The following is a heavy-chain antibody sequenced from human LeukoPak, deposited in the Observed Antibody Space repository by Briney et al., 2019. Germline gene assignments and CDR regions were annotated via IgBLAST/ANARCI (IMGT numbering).Heavy chain of an antibody. J-gene: IGHJ5*02. V-gene: IGHV3-33*01. CDR2: IWYDGSNK. CDR3: ARDQGTSTTAPKRKGRFDP. CDR1: GFTFSNHG. D-gene: IGHD1-1*01. Sequence: GGSLRLSCAAAGFTFSNHGMHWVRQAPGKGLEWVALIWYDGSNKEYAESVKGRFTISRDNSKNTLYLQMNSLRDEDTAVYYCARDQGTSTTAPKRKGRFDPWGQGTLVTVSS.